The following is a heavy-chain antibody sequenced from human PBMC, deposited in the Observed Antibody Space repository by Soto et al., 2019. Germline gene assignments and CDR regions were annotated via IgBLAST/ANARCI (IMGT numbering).Heavy chain of an antibody. CDR2: IIPIFGTA. CDR1: GGTFSSYA. V-gene: IGHV1-69*13. CDR3: ARDGSEQQLANYYYGMDV. D-gene: IGHD6-13*01. Sequence: SVKVSCKASGGTFSSYAISWVRQAPGQGLEWMGGIIPIFGTANYAQKFQGRVTITADESTSTAYMELSSLRSEDTAVYYCARDGSEQQLANYYYGMDVWGQGTTVTVSS. J-gene: IGHJ6*02.